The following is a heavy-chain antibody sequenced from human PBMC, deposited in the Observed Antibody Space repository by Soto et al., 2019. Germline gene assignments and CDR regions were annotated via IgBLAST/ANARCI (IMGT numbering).Heavy chain of an antibody. D-gene: IGHD2-8*01. CDR1: DDSISSDGYH. CDR3: ARAPVGMDSINFFDH. J-gene: IGHJ4*02. Sequence: SETLSLTCTVSDDSISSDGYHWSWIRQSPGKGLEWIGYIYNGGRTFYRPSLESRINMSLDATKNSYSLRLTSVTAADTAVYYCARAPVGMDSINFFDHWGQGMLVTVSS. CDR2: IYNGGRT. V-gene: IGHV4-30-4*01.